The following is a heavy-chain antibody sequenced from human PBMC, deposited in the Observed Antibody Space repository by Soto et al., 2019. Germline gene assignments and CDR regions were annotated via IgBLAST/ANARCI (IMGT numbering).Heavy chain of an antibody. CDR3: AKIDSSGYYRAFDI. CDR2: ISSSSSTI. CDR1: GCTFSSYS. Sequence: PGGSLRLSCAASGCTFSSYSMNWVRQAPGKGLEWVSYISSSSSTIYYADSVKGRFTISRDNAKNSLYLQMDSLRDEDTAVYYCAKIDSSGYYRAFDIWGQGTMVTVSS. D-gene: IGHD3-22*01. V-gene: IGHV3-48*02. J-gene: IGHJ3*02.